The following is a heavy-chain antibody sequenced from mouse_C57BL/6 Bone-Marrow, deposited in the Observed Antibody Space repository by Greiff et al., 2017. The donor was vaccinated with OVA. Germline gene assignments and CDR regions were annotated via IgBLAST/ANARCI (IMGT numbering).Heavy chain of an antibody. CDR1: GFTFSSYA. J-gene: IGHJ3*01. CDR3: ARAGGNYPAWFAY. CDR2: ISDGGSYT. Sequence: EVQLVESGGGLVKPGGSLKLSCAASGFTFSSYAMSWVRQTPEKRLEWVATISDGGSYTYYPDNVKGRFTISRDNAKNNLYLQMSHLKSEDTAMYDCARAGGNYPAWFAYWGQGTLVTVSA. V-gene: IGHV5-4*01. D-gene: IGHD2-1*01.